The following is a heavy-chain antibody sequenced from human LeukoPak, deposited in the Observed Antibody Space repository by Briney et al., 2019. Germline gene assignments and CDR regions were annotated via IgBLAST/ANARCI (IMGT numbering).Heavy chain of an antibody. CDR1: GLSFSSYW. J-gene: IGHJ4*02. V-gene: IGHV3-7*03. Sequence: GGSLRLSCAASGLSFSSYWMSWFRQAPGKGLEWVANIKQDGSEKYHVDSVKGRFTVSRDNAKNLLYLQLNSLRAEDTAVYYCAKLQWEPPDHWGQVTLVTVSS. D-gene: IGHD1-26*01. CDR3: AKLQWEPPDH. CDR2: IKQDGSEK.